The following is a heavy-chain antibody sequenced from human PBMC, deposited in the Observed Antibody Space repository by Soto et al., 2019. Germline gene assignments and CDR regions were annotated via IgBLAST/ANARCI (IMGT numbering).Heavy chain of an antibody. CDR2: IYVSGNT. CDR3: ARDLGDFWSGSYYYYYYGMGV. J-gene: IGHJ6*02. V-gene: IGHV4-30-4*02. Sequence: SETLSLTCTVSGGSISRGDYYWSWIRQPPGKGLEWIAYIYVSGNTYYNPSLKSRVTMSVDTSKNQFSLKLSSVTAADTAVYYCARDLGDFWSGSYYYYYYGMGVWGQGTTVTVSS. CDR1: GGSISRGDYY. D-gene: IGHD3-3*01.